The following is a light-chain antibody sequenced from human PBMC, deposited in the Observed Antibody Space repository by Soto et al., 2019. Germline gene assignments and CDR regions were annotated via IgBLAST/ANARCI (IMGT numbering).Light chain of an antibody. V-gene: IGKV3-20*01. J-gene: IGKJ1*01. Sequence: EIVLTQSPGTLSLSPGERATLSWRASQSVSSSYLAWYQQKPGQAPRLLIYGASSRATGIPDRFSGSGSGTDFPLTISRLEPEDFAVYYCQQYGSSSWTFGQGTKVEIK. CDR1: QSVSSSY. CDR3: QQYGSSSWT. CDR2: GAS.